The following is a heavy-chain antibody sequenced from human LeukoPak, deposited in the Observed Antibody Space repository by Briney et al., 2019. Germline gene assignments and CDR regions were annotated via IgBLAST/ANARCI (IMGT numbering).Heavy chain of an antibody. CDR1: GYSISSGYY. CDR3: ASLYGDSPDPSDY. J-gene: IGHJ4*02. V-gene: IGHV4-38-2*02. D-gene: IGHD4-17*01. Sequence: PSETLSLTCTVSGYSISSGYYWGWIRQPPGKGLEWIGSIYHSGSTYYNPSLKSRVTISVDTSKNQFSLKLSSVTAADTAVYYCASLYGDSPDPSDYWGQGTLVTVSS. CDR2: IYHSGST.